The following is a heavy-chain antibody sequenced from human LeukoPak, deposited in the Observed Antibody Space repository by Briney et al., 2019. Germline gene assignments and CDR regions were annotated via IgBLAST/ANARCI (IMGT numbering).Heavy chain of an antibody. J-gene: IGHJ4*02. CDR2: ISYDGSNK. D-gene: IGHD6-19*01. CDR1: GFTFSSYA. V-gene: IGHV3-30*04. CDR3: GKTTTGYSSGRYPGWPVDY. Sequence: GRSLRLSCAASGFTFSSYAMHWVRQAPGKGLEWVAVISYDGSNKYYADSVKGRFTISRDNSKNTVYLEINSLRAEDTAIYYCGKTTTGYSSGRYPGWPVDYWGQGTLVTVSS.